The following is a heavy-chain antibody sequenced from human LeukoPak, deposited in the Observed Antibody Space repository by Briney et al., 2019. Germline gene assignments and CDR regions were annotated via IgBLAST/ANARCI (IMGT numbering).Heavy chain of an antibody. V-gene: IGHV3-30*18. Sequence: GRSLRLSCAASGFTFSSYGMHWVRQAPGKGLEWVAVISYDGSNKYYADSVKGRFTISRDNSKNTLYLQMNSLRAEDTAVYYCAKDSLSSGRSYFDYWGQGTLVTVSS. CDR3: AKDSLSSGRSYFDY. CDR2: ISYDGSNK. J-gene: IGHJ4*02. D-gene: IGHD6-19*01. CDR1: GFTFSSYG.